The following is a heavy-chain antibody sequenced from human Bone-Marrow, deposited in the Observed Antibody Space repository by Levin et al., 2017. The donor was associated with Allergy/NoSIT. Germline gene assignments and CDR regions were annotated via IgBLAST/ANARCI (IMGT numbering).Heavy chain of an antibody. J-gene: IGHJ5*02. CDR1: GYTFTGYY. Sequence: ASVKVSCKASGYTFTGYYMHWVRQAPGQGLEWMGWINPNSGGTNYAQKFQGRVTMTRDTSISTAYMELSRLRSDDTAVYYCARDRRAAPGWFDPWGQGTLVTVSS. D-gene: IGHD2-15*01. CDR2: INPNSGGT. CDR3: ARDRRAAPGWFDP. V-gene: IGHV1-2*02.